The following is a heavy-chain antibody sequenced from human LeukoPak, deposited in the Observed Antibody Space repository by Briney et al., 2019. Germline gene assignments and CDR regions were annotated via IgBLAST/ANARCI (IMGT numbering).Heavy chain of an antibody. CDR3: VVLGPLVNHFDY. J-gene: IGHJ4*02. D-gene: IGHD3-16*01. CDR2: ISWNSGSI. CDR1: GFTFDDYA. V-gene: IGHV3-9*01. Sequence: GGSLRLSCAASGFTFDDYAMHWVRQAPGKGLEWVSGISWNSGSIGYADSVKGRFTISRDNAKNPLYLQMNSPRAEDTALYYCVVLGPLVNHFDYWGQGTLVTVSS.